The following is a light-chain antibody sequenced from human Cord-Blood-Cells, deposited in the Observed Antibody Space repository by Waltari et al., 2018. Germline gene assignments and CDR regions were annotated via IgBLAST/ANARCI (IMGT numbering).Light chain of an antibody. V-gene: IGLV1-40*01. CDR2: GNH. CDR3: QSYDSSLSGYV. Sequence: QSVLTQPPSVSGAPGQRVTISCTGSSSNIGAGYDVHWYQQLPGTAPKLLIYGNHNRPSGVPDRFSGSKSGTSASLAITGLQAEDEADYYCQSYDSSLSGYVFGTGTKVTVL. J-gene: IGLJ1*01. CDR1: SSNIGAGYD.